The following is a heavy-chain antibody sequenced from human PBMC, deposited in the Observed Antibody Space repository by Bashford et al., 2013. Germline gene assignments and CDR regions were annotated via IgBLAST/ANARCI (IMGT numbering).Heavy chain of an antibody. CDR2: INPNPNSGAT. D-gene: IGHD3-10*02. CDR1: GYTFSDYY. V-gene: IGHV1-2*02. Sequence: ASVKVSCKASGYTFSDYYLHWVRQAPGQGLEWMGWINPNPNSGATKYAQKFQGRVTMTRDTSISTAYMELSRLRSDDTAVYYCARASMKTLGFMLGGAFDIWGQGTMVTVSS. J-gene: IGHJ3*02. CDR3: ARASMKTLGFMLGGAFDI.